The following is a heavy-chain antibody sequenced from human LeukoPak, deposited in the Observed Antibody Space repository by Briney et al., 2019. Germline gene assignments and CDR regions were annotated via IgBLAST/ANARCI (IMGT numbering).Heavy chain of an antibody. J-gene: IGHJ4*02. Sequence: GSLRLSCAASGFTFSSYSMNWVRQAPGKGLEWIGYIYHSGSTYYNPSLKSRVTISVDRSKNQFSLKPSSVTAADTAVYYCAREGFWSGYYTDYWGQGTLVTVSS. D-gene: IGHD3-3*01. V-gene: IGHV4-4*02. CDR1: GFTFSSYSM. CDR2: IYHSGST. CDR3: AREGFWSGYYTDY.